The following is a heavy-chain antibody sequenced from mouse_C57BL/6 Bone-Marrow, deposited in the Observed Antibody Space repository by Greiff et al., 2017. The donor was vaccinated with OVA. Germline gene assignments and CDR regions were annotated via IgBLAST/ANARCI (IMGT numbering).Heavy chain of an antibody. J-gene: IGHJ4*01. CDR2: ISYSGST. CDR3: AREGNYDAMDY. V-gene: IGHV3-1*01. Sequence: EVKLMESGPGMVKPSQSLSLTCTVTGYSITSGYDWHWIRHFPGNKLEWMGYISYSGSTNYNPSLKSRISITHDTSKNHFFLKLNSVTTEDTATYYCAREGNYDAMDYWGQGTSVTVSS. D-gene: IGHD2-1*01. CDR1: GYSITSGYD.